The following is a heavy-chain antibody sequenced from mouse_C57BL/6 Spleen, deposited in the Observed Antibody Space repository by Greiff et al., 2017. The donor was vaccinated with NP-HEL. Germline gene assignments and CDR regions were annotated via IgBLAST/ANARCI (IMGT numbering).Heavy chain of an antibody. CDR1: GYTFTSYW. J-gene: IGHJ2*01. CDR3: ARGGYYYGSNYYFDY. CDR2: INPSNGGT. V-gene: IGHV1-53*01. Sequence: VQLKQPGTELVKPGASVKLSCKASGYTFTSYWMHWVKQRPGQGLEWIGNINPSNGGTNYNEKFKSKATLTVDKSSSTAYMQLSSLTSEDSAVYYCARGGYYYGSNYYFDYWGQGTTLTVSS. D-gene: IGHD1-1*01.